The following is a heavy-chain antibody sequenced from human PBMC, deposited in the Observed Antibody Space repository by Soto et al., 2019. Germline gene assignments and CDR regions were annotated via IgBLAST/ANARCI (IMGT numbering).Heavy chain of an antibody. D-gene: IGHD3-10*01. CDR1: SGSISSSNW. V-gene: IGHV4-4*02. CDR2: IYHSGST. CDR3: ARRGSGSYPHDYYYYMDV. J-gene: IGHJ6*03. Sequence: SETLSLTCAVSSGSISSSNWWSWVRQPPGKGLEWIGEIYHSGSTNYNPSLKSRVTISVDKSKNQFSLKLSSVTAADTAVYYCARRGSGSYPHDYYYYMDVWGKGTTVTVSS.